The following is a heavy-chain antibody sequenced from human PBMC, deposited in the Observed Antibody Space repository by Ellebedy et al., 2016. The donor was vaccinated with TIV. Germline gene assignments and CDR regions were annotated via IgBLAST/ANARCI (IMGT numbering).Heavy chain of an antibody. CDR2: IYYSGSN. D-gene: IGHD5-18*01. Sequence: MPSETLSLTCIVSDGSITNEPYYWGWVRKPQGKGLEWVGSIYYSGSNFSSPSLQSRAIISVDRSRNRFSLKLSSVTAADTGIYFWSRILPVKYSTAFDIWGPGTMVTVSS. J-gene: IGHJ3*02. CDR1: DGSITNEPYY. CDR3: SRILPVKYSTAFDI. V-gene: IGHV4-39*07.